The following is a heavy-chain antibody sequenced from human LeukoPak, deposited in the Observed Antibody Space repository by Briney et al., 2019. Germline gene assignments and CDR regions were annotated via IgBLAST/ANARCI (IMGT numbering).Heavy chain of an antibody. V-gene: IGHV1-69*13. Sequence: GASVKVSCKASGGTFSSYAISWVRQAPGQGLEWMGGIIPIFGTANYAQKFQGRVTITADESTSTAYMELSSLRSEDTAVYYCAREKSLGDFWSGYSEYWGQGTLVTVFS. CDR1: GGTFSSYA. J-gene: IGHJ4*02. D-gene: IGHD3-3*01. CDR2: IIPIFGTA. CDR3: AREKSLGDFWSGYSEY.